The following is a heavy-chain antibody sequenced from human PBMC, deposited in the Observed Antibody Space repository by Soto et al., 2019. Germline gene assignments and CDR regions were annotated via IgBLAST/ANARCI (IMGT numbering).Heavy chain of an antibody. CDR3: SREDRPSRSGYGP. D-gene: IGHD5-12*01. J-gene: IGHJ5*02. V-gene: IGHV3-74*01. CDR2: INGDGSST. CDR1: GFTFTNYW. Sequence: GGSLRLSCAASGFTFTNYWIHWVRQGPGKGLMWVSRINGDGSSTKYADSVTGRFTISIDNAKNTLYLQMNSLTAEDTAVYYCSREDRPSRSGYGPWGQGTVVTVSS.